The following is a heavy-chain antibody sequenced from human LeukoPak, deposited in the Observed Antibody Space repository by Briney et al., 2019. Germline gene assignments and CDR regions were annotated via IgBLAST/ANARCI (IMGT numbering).Heavy chain of an antibody. Sequence: GSSVKVSCKASVGIFSSYAISCGRGAPGQGLEWMGRIIPILGIANYAQKFQGRVTITADKSTSTAYMELSSLRSEDTAVYYSARGQDYYDSSGYYPREDRVQGTLVTVSS. D-gene: IGHD3-22*01. V-gene: IGHV1-69*04. CDR2: IIPILGIA. J-gene: IGHJ4*02. CDR1: VGIFSSYA. CDR3: ARGQDYYDSSGYYPRED.